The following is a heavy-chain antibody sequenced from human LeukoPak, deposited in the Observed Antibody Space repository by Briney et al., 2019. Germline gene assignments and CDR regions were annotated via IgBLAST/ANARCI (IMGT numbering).Heavy chain of an antibody. CDR2: INPSGGST. J-gene: IGHJ3*02. Sequence: ASVKVSCKASGYTFTSYYMHWVRQAPGQGLEWMGIINPSGGSTSYADSVKGRFTISRDNAKNTLYLQMNSLRAEDTAVYYCARRSAARDAFDIWGQGTMVTVSS. CDR1: GYTFTSYY. CDR3: ARRSAARDAFDI. D-gene: IGHD6-6*01. V-gene: IGHV1-46*04.